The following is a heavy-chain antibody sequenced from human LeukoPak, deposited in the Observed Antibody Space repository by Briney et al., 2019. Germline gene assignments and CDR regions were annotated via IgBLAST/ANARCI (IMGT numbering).Heavy chain of an antibody. V-gene: IGHV4-4*07. CDR2: IYTSGST. CDR1: GGSISSYY. CDR3: ARGGSRWYESVSYFDY. D-gene: IGHD6-13*01. J-gene: IGHJ4*02. Sequence: SETLSLTCTVSGGSISSYYWSWIRQPAGKGLEWIGRIYTSGSTNYNPSLKSRVTMSVDTSKNQFSLKLSSVTAADTAVYYCARGGSRWYESVSYFDYWGQGTLVTVSS.